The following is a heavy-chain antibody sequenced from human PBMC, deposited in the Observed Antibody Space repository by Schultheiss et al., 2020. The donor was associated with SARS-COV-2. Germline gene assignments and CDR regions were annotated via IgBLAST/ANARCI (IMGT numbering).Heavy chain of an antibody. Sequence: GGSLRLSCAASGFTFQAPGKGLEWVSYISSSGSTIYYADSVKGRFTISRDNSKNTLYLQMNSLRAEDTAVYYCAKDSGEWELLDYWGQGTLVTVSS. J-gene: IGHJ4*02. V-gene: IGHV3-48*01. CDR3: AKDSGEWELLDY. CDR2: ISSSGSTI. D-gene: IGHD1-26*01. CDR1: GFTF.